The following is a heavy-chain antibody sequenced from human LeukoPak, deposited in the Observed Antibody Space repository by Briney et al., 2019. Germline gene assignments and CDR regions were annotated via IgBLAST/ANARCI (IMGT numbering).Heavy chain of an antibody. V-gene: IGHV3-20*04. Sequence: GGSLRLSCAASGFTFDDYGMSWVRQAPGKGLEWVSAINWNGGSTGYAASVKGRFTISRGNAKNSLFLQMNSLRAEDTALYYCAREHYNDYMDVWGKGTTVTVSS. J-gene: IGHJ6*03. CDR2: INWNGGST. CDR1: GFTFDDYG. CDR3: AREHYNDYMDV.